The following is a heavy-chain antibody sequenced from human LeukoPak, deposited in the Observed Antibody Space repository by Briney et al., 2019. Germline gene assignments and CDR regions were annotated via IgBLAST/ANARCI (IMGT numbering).Heavy chain of an antibody. CDR2: IETDGTTI. Sequence: GGSLRLSCAASGFTFSNYWMHWVRQTPGKGLVWVANIETDGTTIHYADSVKGRFTISRDNAETTVYLQMNSLRAEDTGVYHCAREYNGGLDYWGQGTLVTVSS. J-gene: IGHJ4*02. D-gene: IGHD5-12*01. V-gene: IGHV3-74*01. CDR1: GFTFSNYW. CDR3: AREYNGGLDY.